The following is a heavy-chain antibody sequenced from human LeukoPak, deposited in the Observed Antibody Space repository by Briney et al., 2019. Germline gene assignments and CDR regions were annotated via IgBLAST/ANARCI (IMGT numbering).Heavy chain of an antibody. Sequence: SETLSLTCTVSGYSISYGYYWSWVRQSPGKGLEWIASIFQSGSTYYTPSLQSRVTISLDMSKNQFSLKMSSVTAADTAVYYCARVEHDYDDGRYFDLWGRGTLVTVSS. CDR1: GYSISYGYY. CDR3: ARVEHDYDDGRYFDL. J-gene: IGHJ2*01. CDR2: IFQSGST. D-gene: IGHD4-17*01. V-gene: IGHV4-38-2*02.